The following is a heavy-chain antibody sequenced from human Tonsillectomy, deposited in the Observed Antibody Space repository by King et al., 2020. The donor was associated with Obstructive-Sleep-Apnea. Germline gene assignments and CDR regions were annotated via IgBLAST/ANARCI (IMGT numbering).Heavy chain of an antibody. CDR1: GFTFRDYG. J-gene: IGHJ6*02. V-gene: IGHV3-30*18. D-gene: IGHD3-22*01. Sequence: VQLVESGGGVVQPGRSLRLSCAASGFTFRDYGMHWVGQVPGKGLEWVAGISYDGSNKYYADSVKGRFTISRDNSKNTLYLQIISLSAEDTVVYYCAKDRHDSPFYYYYGIDVWGPGTTVTVSS. CDR3: AKDRHDSPFYYYYGIDV. CDR2: ISYDGSNK.